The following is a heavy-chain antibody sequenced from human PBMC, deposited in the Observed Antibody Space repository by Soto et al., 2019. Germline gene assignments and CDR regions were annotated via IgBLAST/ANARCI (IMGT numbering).Heavy chain of an antibody. V-gene: IGHV1-69*04. CDR3: ATSYGSGYRAFDY. J-gene: IGHJ4*02. CDR1: GDTFSFYS. Sequence: QVQLVQSGAEVKTHGSSVKVSCKASGDTFSFYSINWVRQAPGLGLEWMGRVNPILSMSNYAQRFQGRVTMTADKSTSTAYMELSGLRSEDTAMYYCATSYGSGYRAFDYWGQGALVTVSS. D-gene: IGHD3-10*01. CDR2: VNPILSMS.